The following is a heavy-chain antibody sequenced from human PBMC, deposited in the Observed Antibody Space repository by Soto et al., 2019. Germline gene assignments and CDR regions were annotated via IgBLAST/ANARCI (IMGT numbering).Heavy chain of an antibody. CDR1: GFPFSSYA. J-gene: IGHJ4*02. CDR2: ISGSGGST. V-gene: IGHV3-23*01. D-gene: IGHD3-10*01. CDR3: AKLNGSGSYNTFPDY. Sequence: PGGSLRLSCAASGFPFSSYAMTWVRQAPGKGLEWVSLISGSGGSTYYADSVRGRFTISRDNSRDTLYLQMNSLRAEDTAVYYCAKLNGSGSYNTFPDYWGQGTLVTVSS.